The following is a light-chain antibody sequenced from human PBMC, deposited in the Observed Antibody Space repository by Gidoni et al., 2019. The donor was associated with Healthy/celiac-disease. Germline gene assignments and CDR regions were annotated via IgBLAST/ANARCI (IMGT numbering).Light chain of an antibody. CDR1: SSDVGSYYL. CDR3: CSYAGSIPPVV. J-gene: IGLJ2*01. Sequence: QSALTQPASVSGSPGQSTTISCTGTSSDVGSYYLVSWYHQHPGKAPKLMISEVSKRPSGVSIRFSGSKSGNTASLTIALLQAEYEADYYCCSYAGSIPPVVFGGGTKLTVL. V-gene: IGLV2-23*02. CDR2: EVS.